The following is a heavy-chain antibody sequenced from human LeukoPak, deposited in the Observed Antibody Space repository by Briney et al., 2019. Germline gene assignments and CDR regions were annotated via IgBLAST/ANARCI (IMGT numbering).Heavy chain of an antibody. V-gene: IGHV4-59*08. J-gene: IGHJ6*02. CDR1: GGSISSYY. CDR2: IYYSGST. D-gene: IGHD5-12*01. CDR3: ASSRGYSGYEDYYYYGMDV. Sequence: PSETLSLTCTVSGGSISSYYWSWIRQPPGKGLEWIGYIYYSGSTNYNPSLKSRVTISVDTSKNQFSLKLSSVTAADTAVYYCASSRGYSGYEDYYYYGMDVWGQGTTVTVSS.